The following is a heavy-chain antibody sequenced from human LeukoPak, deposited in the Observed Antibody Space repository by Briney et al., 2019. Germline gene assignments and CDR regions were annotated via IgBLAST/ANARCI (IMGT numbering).Heavy chain of an antibody. Sequence: SETLSLTCTVSGGSISGYYWSWIRQPPGKGLEWIGYIYDSGSTNYNPSLKSRVTISVDTSKNQFSLKLSSVTAADTAVYFCARGGSGYDSFYYYGMDVWGQGTTVTVSS. D-gene: IGHD5-12*01. J-gene: IGHJ6*02. V-gene: IGHV4-59*01. CDR2: IYDSGST. CDR3: ARGGSGYDSFYYYGMDV. CDR1: GGSISGYY.